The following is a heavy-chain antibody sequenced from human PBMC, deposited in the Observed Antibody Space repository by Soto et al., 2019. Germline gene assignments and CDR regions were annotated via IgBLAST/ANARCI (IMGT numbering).Heavy chain of an antibody. D-gene: IGHD1-26*01. CDR3: ARWDLEG. V-gene: IGHV3-33*01. CDR2: IWYDGSLK. J-gene: IGHJ4*02. Sequence: QVQLVASGGGVVQPGKSLRLSCAASGFTFSHHGIHWVRQAPGKGLEWVAVIWYDGSLKYYGDSVQGRFTVSRDNSKNPVYLQMTSLRAEDSAVYYCARWDLEGWGQGTLVTGSS. CDR1: GFTFSHHG.